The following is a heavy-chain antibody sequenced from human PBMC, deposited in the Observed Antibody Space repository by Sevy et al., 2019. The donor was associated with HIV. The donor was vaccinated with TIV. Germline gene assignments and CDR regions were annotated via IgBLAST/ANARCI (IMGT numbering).Heavy chain of an antibody. Sequence: GGSLRLSCAASGFTFNIYSMNWVRQAPGKGLEWVSSISGSSSYIFYADSLKGRFTISRDNAKNSLYLQMNSLRAEDTAVYYCARGRGDPRADCFDYWGQGTLVTVSS. CDR2: ISGSSSYI. V-gene: IGHV3-21*01. D-gene: IGHD2-21*02. CDR1: GFTFNIYS. J-gene: IGHJ4*02. CDR3: ARGRGDPRADCFDY.